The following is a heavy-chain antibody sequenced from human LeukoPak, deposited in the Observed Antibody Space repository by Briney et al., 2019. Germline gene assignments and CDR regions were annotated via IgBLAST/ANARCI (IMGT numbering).Heavy chain of an antibody. J-gene: IGHJ5*02. D-gene: IGHD6-19*01. CDR1: GYTFTDYF. Sequence: ASVKVSCKTSGYTFTDYFIHWVRQAPGQGLEWMGRINPNSGGTNYAQKFQGRVTMTRDTSISTAYMELSRLRSDDTAVYYCARSHRIAVAGMGWFDPWGQGTLVTVSS. CDR3: ARSHRIAVAGMGWFDP. CDR2: INPNSGGT. V-gene: IGHV1-2*06.